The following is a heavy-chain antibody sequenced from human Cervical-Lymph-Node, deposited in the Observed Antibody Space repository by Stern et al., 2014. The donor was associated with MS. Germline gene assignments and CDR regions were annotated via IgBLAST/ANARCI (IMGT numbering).Heavy chain of an antibody. CDR2: IIPIFGTA. Sequence: VQLVESGTEVKKPGSSVKVSCKASGGTFSNYAISWVRQAPGQGLEWMGGIIPIFGTANYAQKFQGRVTIPADESTSTAYMELSSLRSEDTAVYYCATHVGLSSGWYRYWGQGTLVTVSS. V-gene: IGHV1-69*01. J-gene: IGHJ4*02. CDR1: GGTFSNYA. CDR3: ATHVGLSSGWYRY. D-gene: IGHD6-19*01.